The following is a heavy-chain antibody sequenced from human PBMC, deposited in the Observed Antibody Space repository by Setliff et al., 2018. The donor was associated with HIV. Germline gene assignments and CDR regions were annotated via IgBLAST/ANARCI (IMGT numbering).Heavy chain of an antibody. CDR2: INWNSGSI. J-gene: IGHJ6*02. CDR1: GFTFNDYA. Sequence: GGSLRLSCAASGFTFNDYAMHWVRQAPGKGLEWVSGINWNSGSIGYADSVKGRFTISRDNAKNSLYLQMNSLRAEDTAVYYCARAQGSGSYWADYYYYGIDVWGQGTTVTVSS. CDR3: ARAQGSGSYWADYYYYGIDV. V-gene: IGHV3-9*01. D-gene: IGHD3-10*01.